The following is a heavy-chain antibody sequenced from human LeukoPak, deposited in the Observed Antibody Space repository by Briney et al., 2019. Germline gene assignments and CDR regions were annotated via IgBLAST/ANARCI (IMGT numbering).Heavy chain of an antibody. J-gene: IGHJ4*02. CDR1: GFTFSIYW. Sequence: GGSLRLSCAASGFTFSIYWMHWVRQAPGKGLVWVSRINSDESSTNYADSVKGRFTISRDNARNTLYLQMNSLRAEDTAVYYCARDLSGYAPPYWGQGTQVTVSS. CDR2: INSDESST. CDR3: ARDLSGYAPPY. V-gene: IGHV3-74*01. D-gene: IGHD5-12*01.